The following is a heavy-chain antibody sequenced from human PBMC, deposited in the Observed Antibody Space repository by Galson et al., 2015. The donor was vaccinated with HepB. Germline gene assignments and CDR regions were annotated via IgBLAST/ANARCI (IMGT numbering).Heavy chain of an antibody. Sequence: TLSLTCSVSGDSVGNSRSYWGWIRQPPGKGLEWIGNIYYSGTTDYSPSLKSRLSISVDTSKDQFSLRLSSATASDTAVYYCARLRIEMNIAAPGWDFDHWGPGILVTVSS. J-gene: IGHJ4*02. CDR1: GDSVGNSRSY. CDR3: ARLRIEMNIAAPGWDFDH. D-gene: IGHD6-13*01. V-gene: IGHV4-39*01. CDR2: IYYSGTT.